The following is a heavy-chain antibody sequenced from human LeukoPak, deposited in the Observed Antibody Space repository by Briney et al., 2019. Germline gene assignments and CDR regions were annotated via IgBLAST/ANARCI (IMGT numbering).Heavy chain of an antibody. Sequence: GGSLRLSCAASGFVFSRHSMNWVRQAPGKGLEWVSVIYSGGSTYYADSVKGRFTISRDNSKNTLYLQMNSLRAEDTAVYYCARVVSGSYYRQLYYFDYWGQGTLVTVSS. D-gene: IGHD1-26*01. CDR1: GFVFSRHS. CDR3: ARVVSGSYYRQLYYFDY. V-gene: IGHV3-53*01. J-gene: IGHJ4*02. CDR2: IYSGGST.